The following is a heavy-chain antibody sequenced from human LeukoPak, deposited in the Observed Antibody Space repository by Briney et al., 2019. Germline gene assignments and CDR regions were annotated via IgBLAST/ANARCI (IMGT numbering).Heavy chain of an antibody. CDR2: ITSDGGGT. D-gene: IGHD2-2*01. J-gene: IGHJ4*02. Sequence: GGSLRLSCAASGFTLSSYGMSSVRPAPRRGLEWVSHITSDGGGTYHPASVQGRFPISRANSKNTLFLQMYSLRDEDTAVYYCAKGGSSAATGVDYWGQGTLVTVSS. CDR1: GFTLSSYG. CDR3: AKGGSSAATGVDY. V-gene: IGHV3-23*01.